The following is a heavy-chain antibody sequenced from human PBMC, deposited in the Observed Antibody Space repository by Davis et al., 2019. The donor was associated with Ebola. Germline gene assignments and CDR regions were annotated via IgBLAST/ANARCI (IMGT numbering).Heavy chain of an antibody. CDR2: IYTSGST. V-gene: IGHV4-4*07. Sequence: PSETLSLTCTVSGFSISSYYWTWSRQPAGKGLEWIGRIYTSGSTNYNPSLKSRVTMSVDTSKNQFSLKLSSVTAADTAVYYCARSSGGLLGDDYTSLDVWGQGTTVTVSS. CDR1: GFSISSYY. CDR3: ARSSGGLLGDDYTSLDV. J-gene: IGHJ6*02. D-gene: IGHD4-11*01.